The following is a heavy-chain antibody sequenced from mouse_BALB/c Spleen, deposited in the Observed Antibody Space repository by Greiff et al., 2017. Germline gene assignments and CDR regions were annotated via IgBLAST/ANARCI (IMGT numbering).Heavy chain of an antibody. Sequence: VQLQESGAELVKPGASVKLSCKASGYTFTEYIIHWVKQRSGQGLEWIGWFYPGSGSIKYNEKFKDKATLTADKSSSTVYMELSRLTSEDSAVYFCARHEGSLYGSSYDYAMDYWGQGTSVTVSS. CDR2: FYPGSGSI. J-gene: IGHJ4*01. V-gene: IGHV1-62-2*01. D-gene: IGHD1-1*01. CDR3: ARHEGSLYGSSYDYAMDY. CDR1: GYTFTEYI.